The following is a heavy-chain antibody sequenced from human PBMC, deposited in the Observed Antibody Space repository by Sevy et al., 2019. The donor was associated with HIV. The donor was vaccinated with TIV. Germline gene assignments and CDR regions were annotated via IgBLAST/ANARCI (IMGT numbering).Heavy chain of an antibody. J-gene: IGHJ4*02. V-gene: IGHV3-7*04. D-gene: IGHD3-22*01. Sequence: GGSLRLSCAASGFSFSHYWMHWVRQAPGKGLQWVANIKHDESEKYYVASVKGRFTISRDNAKNSVYLQMNSLIPEDTAIYYCARGNSGSFDYWGQGTLVTVSS. CDR2: IKHDESEK. CDR3: ARGNSGSFDY. CDR1: GFSFSHYW.